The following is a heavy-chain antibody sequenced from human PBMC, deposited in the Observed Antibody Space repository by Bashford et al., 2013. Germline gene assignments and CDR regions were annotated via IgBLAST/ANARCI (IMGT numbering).Heavy chain of an antibody. V-gene: IGHV4-4*02. J-gene: IGHJ6*02. Sequence: SETLSLTCAVSGGSISSSNWWSWVRQPPGKGLEWIGEIYHSGSTNYNPSLKSRVTISVDTSKNQFSLKLSSVTAADTAVYYCARDRALVVRPYYYYYYGMDVWGQGTTVTVSS. CDR3: ARDRALVVRPYYYYYYGMDV. CDR1: GGSISSSNW. CDR2: IYHSGST. D-gene: IGHD2-15*01.